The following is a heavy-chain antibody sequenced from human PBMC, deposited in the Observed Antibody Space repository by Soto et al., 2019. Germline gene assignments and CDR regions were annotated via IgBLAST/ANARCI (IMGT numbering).Heavy chain of an antibody. V-gene: IGHV4-34*01. CDR3: ARGCGRTIFGVVIRRCRWFDP. Sequence: PSETLSLTCAVNGGSFSGYYWSWIRQPPGKGLEWIGEINHSGSTNYNPSLKSRVTISVDTSKNQFSLKLSSVTAADTAVYYCARGCGRTIFGVVIRRCRWFDPWGQGTLVTVS. CDR1: GGSFSGYY. D-gene: IGHD3-3*01. J-gene: IGHJ5*02. CDR2: INHSGST.